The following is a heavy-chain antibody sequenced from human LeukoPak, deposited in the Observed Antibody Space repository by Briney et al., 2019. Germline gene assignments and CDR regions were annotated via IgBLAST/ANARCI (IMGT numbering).Heavy chain of an antibody. Sequence: SETLSLTCAVYGGSFSGYYWSWIRQPPGKGLEWIGEINHSGSTNYNPSLKSRVTISVDTSKNQFSLKLSSVTAADTAVYYCARGREGLIPAATFYWFDPWGQGTLVTVSS. CDR1: GGSFSGYY. CDR3: ARGREGLIPAATFYWFDP. D-gene: IGHD2-2*01. V-gene: IGHV4-34*01. J-gene: IGHJ5*02. CDR2: INHSGST.